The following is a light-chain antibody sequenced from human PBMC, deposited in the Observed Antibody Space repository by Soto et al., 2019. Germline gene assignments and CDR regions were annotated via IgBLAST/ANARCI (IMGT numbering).Light chain of an antibody. CDR2: AAS. CDR1: QSISTY. Sequence: DIQMTQSPSSLSASVEERVIITCRASQSISTYLNWYQQKAGLAPKLLIYAASSLQSGVPSRFSGSGSGTDFTLTISSLQPEDFATYYCQQTYSTPPTFGQGTKVDI. CDR3: QQTYSTPPT. J-gene: IGKJ1*01. V-gene: IGKV1-39*01.